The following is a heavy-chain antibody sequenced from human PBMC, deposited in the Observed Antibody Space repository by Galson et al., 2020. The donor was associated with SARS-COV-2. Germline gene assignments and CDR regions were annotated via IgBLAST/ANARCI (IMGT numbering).Heavy chain of an antibody. Sequence: GESLKISCKTSGYSFTRNWITWVRQMPDKGLEWMGRIDLGDSYTNYNPSFRGRVTISADKSFRTAYLQLTSLKASDTAMYYCARLSGHNDGDYPYFCDFWGQGTLVTVSS. D-gene: IGHD4-17*01. CDR1: GYSFTRNW. CDR2: IDLGDSYT. J-gene: IGHJ4*02. CDR3: ARLSGHNDGDYPYFCDF. V-gene: IGHV5-10-1*01.